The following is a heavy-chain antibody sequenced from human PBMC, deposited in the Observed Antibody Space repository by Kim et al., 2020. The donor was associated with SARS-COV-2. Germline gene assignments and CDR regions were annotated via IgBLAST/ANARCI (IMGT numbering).Heavy chain of an antibody. Sequence: SETLSLTCAVYGGSFSGYYWSWIRQPPGKGLEWIGEINHSGSTNYNPSLKSRVTISVDTSKNQFSLKLSSVTAADTAVYYCARRRDYGSGRFDYWGQGTLVTVSS. CDR1: GGSFSGYY. CDR3: ARRRDYGSGRFDY. D-gene: IGHD3-10*01. J-gene: IGHJ4*02. CDR2: INHSGST. V-gene: IGHV4-34*01.